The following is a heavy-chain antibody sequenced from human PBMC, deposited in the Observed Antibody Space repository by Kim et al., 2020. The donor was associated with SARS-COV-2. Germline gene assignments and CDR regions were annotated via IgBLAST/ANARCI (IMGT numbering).Heavy chain of an antibody. V-gene: IGHV1-46*01. CDR3: ARDYRGYNAGLYAIHYFDS. J-gene: IGHJ4*02. Sequence: QGRVAMTRDTSTNTAYMELSSLRSEDTAVYYCARDYRGYNAGLYAIHYFDSWGQGTLVTVSS. D-gene: IGHD1-20*01.